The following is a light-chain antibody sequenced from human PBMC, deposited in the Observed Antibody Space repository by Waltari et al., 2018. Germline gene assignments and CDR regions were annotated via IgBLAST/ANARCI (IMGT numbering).Light chain of an antibody. J-gene: IGKJ2*01. Sequence: EIVLTQSPAALSLSTGERATLPFRSSQSVSTYLAWYQQKPGQAPRFLIQDASNRVTGIPDRFSGSGSGTDFTRTISSLEPEDFAVYYCQQRSNWPPYTFGQGTKLEIK. CDR2: DAS. CDR3: QQRSNWPPYT. V-gene: IGKV3-11*01. CDR1: QSVSTY.